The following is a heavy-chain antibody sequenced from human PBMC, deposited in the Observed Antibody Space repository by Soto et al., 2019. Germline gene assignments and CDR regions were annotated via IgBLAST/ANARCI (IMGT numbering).Heavy chain of an antibody. D-gene: IGHD6-19*01. J-gene: IGHJ4*02. Sequence: EVQLVESGGGLVQPGGSLRLSCAASGFTVSSNYMTWVRQAPGKGLEYVSAISSNGGSTYYANSVKDRFTISRDNSKNTLYLQMGSLRAEDMAVYYCARGFGWLDYWGQGTLVTVSS. CDR3: ARGFGWLDY. V-gene: IGHV3-64*01. CDR2: ISSNGGST. CDR1: GFTVSSNY.